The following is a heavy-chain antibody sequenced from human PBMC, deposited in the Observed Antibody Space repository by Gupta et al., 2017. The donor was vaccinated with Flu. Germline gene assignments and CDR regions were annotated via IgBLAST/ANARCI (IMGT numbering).Heavy chain of an antibody. Sequence: WVRQAPGKELEWVALISYGGIETYDADSVKCRFTISRDTSRTTVYLQMDSLRAEDTAVYFGANDQDPEKSYFESGGDCCDDWGQGTRGTVAS. V-gene: IGHV3-30*18. CDR3: ANDQDPEKSYFESGGDCCDD. CDR2: ISYGGIET. J-gene: IGHJ4*02. D-gene: IGHD3-16*01.